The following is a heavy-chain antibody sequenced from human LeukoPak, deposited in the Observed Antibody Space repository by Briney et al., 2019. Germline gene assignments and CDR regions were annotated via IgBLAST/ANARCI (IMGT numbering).Heavy chain of an antibody. V-gene: IGHV4-59*08. CDR3: ARRSYYHILTGYYGAFDI. CDR2: IYYSGST. D-gene: IGHD3-9*01. J-gene: IGHJ3*02. CDR1: GGSISDYY. Sequence: SETLSLTCTVSGGSISDYYWSWIRQPPGKGLEWIGYIYYSGSTNYNPCLKSRVTISVDTSKNQFSLKLSSVTAADTAVYYCARRSYYHILTGYYGAFDIWGQGTMVTVPS.